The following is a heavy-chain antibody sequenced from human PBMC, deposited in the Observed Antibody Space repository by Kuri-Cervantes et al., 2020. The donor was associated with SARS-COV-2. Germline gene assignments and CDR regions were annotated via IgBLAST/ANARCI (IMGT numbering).Heavy chain of an antibody. CDR2: IYYSGST. V-gene: IGHV4-30-4*08. CDR3: ARDQVDVVVPAAMGPHWFDP. J-gene: IGHJ5*02. D-gene: IGHD2-2*01. Sequence: SCTVSGGSISSGDYYRSWIRQPPGKGLEWIGYIYYSGSTYYNPSLKSRVTISVDTSKNQFSLKLSSVTAADTAVYYCARDQVDVVVPAAMGPHWFDPWGQGTLVTVSS. CDR1: GGSISSGDYY.